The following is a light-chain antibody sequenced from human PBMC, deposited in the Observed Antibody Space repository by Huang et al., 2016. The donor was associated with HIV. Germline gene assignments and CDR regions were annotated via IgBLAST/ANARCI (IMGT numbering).Light chain of an antibody. V-gene: IGKV3-15*01. Sequence: TRAVYPGESATLSCRASRSVFKNVAWYQQRPGQAPKLLIYGSATRAAGSPARFSGSGSGTDFTLTISSLQSEDFAVYYCQQYNTSPRTFGQGTKVEV. CDR2: GSA. CDR1: RSVFKN. CDR3: QQYNTSPRT. J-gene: IGKJ1*01.